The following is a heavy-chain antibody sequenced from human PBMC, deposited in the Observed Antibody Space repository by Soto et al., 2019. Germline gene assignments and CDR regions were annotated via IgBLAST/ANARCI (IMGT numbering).Heavy chain of an antibody. V-gene: IGHV4-31*03. Sequence: QVQLQESGPGLVKPSQTLSLTCTVSGGSISSGTSYWSWIRQYPGKGLEWIGYIYYSGNTYYNPSLKSRVTISADTSKNHFSLNLTSVTAADSAVYYCARDTQAPRGTNNWFDPWGQGTLVTVSS. D-gene: IGHD6-6*01. CDR3: ARDTQAPRGTNNWFDP. J-gene: IGHJ5*02. CDR2: IYYSGNT. CDR1: GGSISSGTSY.